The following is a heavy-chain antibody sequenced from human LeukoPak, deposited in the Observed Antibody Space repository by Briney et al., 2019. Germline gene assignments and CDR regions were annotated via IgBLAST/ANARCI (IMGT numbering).Heavy chain of an antibody. D-gene: IGHD1-26*01. V-gene: IGHV4-61*02. Sequence: SQTLSLTCTVSGGSISSDSYYWSWIRQPAGKGLEWIGRIYTSGSTNYNPSLKSRVTISVDTSKNQFSLKLSSVTAADTAVYYCARAVGATLVDYWGQGTLVTVSS. CDR1: GGSISSDSYY. CDR2: IYTSGST. J-gene: IGHJ4*02. CDR3: ARAVGATLVDY.